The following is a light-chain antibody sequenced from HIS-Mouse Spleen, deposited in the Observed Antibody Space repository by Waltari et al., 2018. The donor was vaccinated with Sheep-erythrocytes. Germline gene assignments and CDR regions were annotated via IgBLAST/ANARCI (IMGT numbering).Light chain of an antibody. CDR2: DVS. J-gene: IGLJ1*01. CDR1: SSDVGGYNY. V-gene: IGLV2-11*01. Sequence: QSALTQPRSVSGSPGQSVTISCTGTSSDVGGYNYVSWYQQHPGKAPKPMIYDVSKRPSGVPDRFSGSKSGNTASLPISGLQAKDEADYYCCSYAGSYNHVFATGTKVTVL. CDR3: CSYAGSYNHV.